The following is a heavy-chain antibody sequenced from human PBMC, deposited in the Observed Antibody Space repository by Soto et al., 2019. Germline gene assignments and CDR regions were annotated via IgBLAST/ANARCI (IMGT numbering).Heavy chain of an antibody. V-gene: IGHV2-5*01. Sequence: QITLKESGPAVVNPTQTLTLTCTFSGFSFRTPGVGVAWIRQPPGKALEWLALFYRNDDKRYRPSLKNRLAITKDTSEDQVILTMTNMATDDTATYYCARTSSWSHYYFDSWGQGTLVTVSS. CDR3: ARTSSWSHYYFDS. D-gene: IGHD3-10*01. CDR1: GFSFRTPGVG. J-gene: IGHJ4*02. CDR2: FYRNDDK.